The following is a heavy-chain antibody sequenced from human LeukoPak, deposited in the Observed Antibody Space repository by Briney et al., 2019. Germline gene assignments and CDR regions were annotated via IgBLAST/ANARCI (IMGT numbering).Heavy chain of an antibody. J-gene: IGHJ4*02. CDR3: ARVDILTGYYFFDY. V-gene: IGHV1-8*01. CDR2: MNPNSGNT. Sequence: ASVKVSCKASGYTFASYDINWVRQATGQGLEWMGWMNPNSGNTGYAQKFQGRVTFTTDTSTSTAYMELRSLRSDDTAVYFCARVDILTGYYFFDYWGQGTLVTVSS. D-gene: IGHD3-9*01. CDR1: GYTFASYD.